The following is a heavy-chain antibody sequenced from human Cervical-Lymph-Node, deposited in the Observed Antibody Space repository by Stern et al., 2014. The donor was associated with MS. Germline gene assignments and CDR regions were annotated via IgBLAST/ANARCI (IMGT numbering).Heavy chain of an antibody. V-gene: IGHV3-21*01. D-gene: IGHD6-13*01. Sequence: EVQLVESGGGLVKPGDSLRLSCAASGFPLDTYTMHWVRQSPGKGLEWVSSISTENTYINYAYSVKGRFTISRDNAKNSLFLQMNSLRVDDTAIYYCARRAGGIAGAGSLAYWGQGTLVTVSS. CDR1: GFPLDTYT. J-gene: IGHJ4*02. CDR2: ISTENTYI. CDR3: ARRAGGIAGAGSLAY.